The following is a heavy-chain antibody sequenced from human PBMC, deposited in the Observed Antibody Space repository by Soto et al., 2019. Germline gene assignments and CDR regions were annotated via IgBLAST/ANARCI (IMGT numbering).Heavy chain of an antibody. D-gene: IGHD3-22*01. J-gene: IGHJ4*02. CDR1: GFTFSSFD. CDR3: ARSRSKNYYDDSRGSPGGLDF. V-gene: IGHV3-48*03. CDR2: ISSSGSTI. Sequence: GGSLRLSCAASGFTFSSFDMNWVRQAPGKGMERVSYISSSGSTIYYADSVKGRFTISRDNAKNSLYLQMNSLRAEDTAVYYCARSRSKNYYDDSRGSPGGLDFWGQGTLVTVSS.